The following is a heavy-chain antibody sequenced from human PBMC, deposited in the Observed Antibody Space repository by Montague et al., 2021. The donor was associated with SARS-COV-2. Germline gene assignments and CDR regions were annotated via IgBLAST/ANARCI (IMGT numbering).Heavy chain of an antibody. CDR3: ARDAKRVFTYDYDSSGYASDY. V-gene: IGHV4-34*01. CDR1: GGSFSGYY. CDR2: INHSGST. J-gene: IGHJ4*02. Sequence: SETLSLTCAVYGGSFSGYYWSWIRQPPGKELEWIGEINHSGSTKYNPSLKSRVTISVNTSKNQFSLKLSSVTAADTAVYYCARDAKRVFTYDYDSSGYASDYRGQGTLVTVSS. D-gene: IGHD3-22*01.